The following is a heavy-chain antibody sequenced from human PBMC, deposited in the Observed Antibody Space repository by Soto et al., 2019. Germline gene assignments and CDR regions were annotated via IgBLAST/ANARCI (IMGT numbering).Heavy chain of an antibody. Sequence: SVKVSCKASGGTFSSYAISWVRQAPGQGLEWMGGIIPIFGTANYAQKFQGRVTITADESTSTAYMELSSLRSEDTAVYYCARDDNEDTAMVYYYYGMDVWGQGTTVTVSS. V-gene: IGHV1-69*13. J-gene: IGHJ6*02. D-gene: IGHD5-18*01. CDR3: ARDDNEDTAMVYYYYGMDV. CDR2: IIPIFGTA. CDR1: GGTFSSYA.